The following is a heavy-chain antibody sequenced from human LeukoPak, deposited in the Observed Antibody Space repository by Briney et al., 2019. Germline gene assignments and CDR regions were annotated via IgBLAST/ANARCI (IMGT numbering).Heavy chain of an antibody. V-gene: IGHV3-33*08. CDR2: IWFDGSKE. J-gene: IGHJ5*02. CDR1: GFTFSTYG. Sequence: PGRSLRLSCAASGFTFSTYGMHWVRQAPGKGLEWVAVIWFDGSKEYYADSVKGRFTISRDTSKNTLYLQMNSLRAEDTAVYYCARDRALNWFDPWGQGTLVTVSS. CDR3: ARDRALNWFDP.